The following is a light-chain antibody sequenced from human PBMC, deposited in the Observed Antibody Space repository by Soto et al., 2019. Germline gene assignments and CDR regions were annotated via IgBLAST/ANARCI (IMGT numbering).Light chain of an antibody. CDR2: AAS. V-gene: IGKV1-9*01. Sequence: DIQLTQSPSFLSASVGDRVTITCRASQGISSYVAWYQQKPGKAPKLLIYAASTLQSGVPSRFSGSGSGTEFPLTISRLQPEDFATYYCQQLNSYPRTFGQGTKVEIK. J-gene: IGKJ1*01. CDR3: QQLNSYPRT. CDR1: QGISSY.